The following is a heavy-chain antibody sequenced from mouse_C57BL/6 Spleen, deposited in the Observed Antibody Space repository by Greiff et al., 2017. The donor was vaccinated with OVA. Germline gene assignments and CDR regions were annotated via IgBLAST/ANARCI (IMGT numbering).Heavy chain of an antibody. CDR1: GFTFSDYG. J-gene: IGHJ1*03. CDR3: ARDDGYYGWYFDV. D-gene: IGHD2-3*01. CDR2: ISSGSSTI. Sequence: EEQGVESGGGLVKPGGSLKLSCAASGFTFSDYGMHWVRQAPEKGLEWVAYISSGSSTIYYADTVKGRFTISRDNAKNTLFLQMTSLRSEDTAMYYCARDDGYYGWYFDVWGTGTTVTVSS. V-gene: IGHV5-17*01.